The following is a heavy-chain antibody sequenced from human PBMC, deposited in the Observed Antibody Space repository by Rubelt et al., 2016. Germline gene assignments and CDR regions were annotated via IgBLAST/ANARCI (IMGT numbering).Heavy chain of an antibody. Sequence: ASGFTFSSYSMNWVRQASGKGLEWLSYISRSSGTIYYADSVKGRFTVSRDNAKNSLYLQMDSLRAEDTAVYFCARDFSWSFDYWGQGTLVTVSP. J-gene: IGHJ4*02. D-gene: IGHD6-13*01. V-gene: IGHV3-48*04. CDR3: ARDFSWSFDY. CDR1: GFTFSSYS. CDR2: ISRSSGTI.